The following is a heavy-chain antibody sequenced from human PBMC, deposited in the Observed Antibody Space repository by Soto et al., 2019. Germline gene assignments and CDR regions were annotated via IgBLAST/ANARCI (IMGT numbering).Heavy chain of an antibody. J-gene: IGHJ6*02. CDR2: IDPNTGDT. V-gene: IGHV1-2*02. Sequence: GASVKVSCKASGYTFTDYHIHWVRQAPGQGLEWMGWIDPNTGDTKYAQKFQGRVTMTRDTSITTAYMELSRLTSDDTVVYYCARGLDCSGNTCHTRVYYGMDVWGQGTTVTVSS. CDR3: ARGLDCSGNTCHTRVYYGMDV. CDR1: GYTFTDYH. D-gene: IGHD2-15*01.